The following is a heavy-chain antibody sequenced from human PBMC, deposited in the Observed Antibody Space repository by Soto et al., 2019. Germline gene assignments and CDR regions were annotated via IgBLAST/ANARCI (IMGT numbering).Heavy chain of an antibody. D-gene: IGHD2-8*02. Sequence: DVQLLESGGGLVQPEGSLRLSCAASGFTFSSYAMGWVRQGPGKGREGVAGVSIGGSTHYADSVRGRFTISRDNSKNTLSLQMTSLTAEDTAVYFCEKRRCAGGHFDYWGQGARVTVSS. CDR2: VSIGGST. J-gene: IGHJ4*02. CDR1: GFTFSSYA. CDR3: EKRRCAGGHFDY. V-gene: IGHV3-23*01.